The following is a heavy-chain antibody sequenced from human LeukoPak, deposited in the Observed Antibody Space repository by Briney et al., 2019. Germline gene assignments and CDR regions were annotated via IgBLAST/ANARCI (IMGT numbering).Heavy chain of an antibody. Sequence: ASETLSLTCTVSGGSISSYYWSWIRQPPGKGLEWIGYIYYSGSTNYNPSLKSRVTISVDTSKNQFSLKLSSVTAADTAVYYCARDSAYSSSYDYWGQGTLVTVSS. D-gene: IGHD6-6*01. CDR2: IYYSGST. J-gene: IGHJ4*02. V-gene: IGHV4-59*12. CDR3: ARDSAYSSSYDY. CDR1: GGSISSYY.